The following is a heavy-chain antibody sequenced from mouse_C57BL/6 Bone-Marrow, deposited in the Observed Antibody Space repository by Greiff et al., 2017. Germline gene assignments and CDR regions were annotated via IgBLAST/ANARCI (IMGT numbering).Heavy chain of an antibody. V-gene: IGHV1-19*01. D-gene: IGHD1-1*01. Sequence: EVQLQQSGPVLVKPGASVKMSCKASGYTFTDYYMNWVKQSHGKSLEWIGVINPYNGGTSYNQKFKGKATLTVDKSSSTAYMELNSLTSEDSAVYDGARPYYYGSSSYWYFDVWGTGTTVTVSS. CDR2: INPYNGGT. CDR3: ARPYYYGSSSYWYFDV. CDR1: GYTFTDYY. J-gene: IGHJ1*03.